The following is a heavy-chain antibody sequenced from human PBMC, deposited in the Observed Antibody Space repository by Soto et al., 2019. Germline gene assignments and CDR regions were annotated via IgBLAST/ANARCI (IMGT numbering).Heavy chain of an antibody. V-gene: IGHV5-51*01. J-gene: IGHJ6*02. CDR2: IYPGDSDT. D-gene: IGHD6-13*01. Sequence: GESLKISCKGSGYSFTIYWIGWVRQMPGKGLEWMGIIYPGDSDTRYSPSFQGQVTISADKSISTAYLQWSSLKASDTAMYYCXRGSSSFLDYYYYGMDVWGQGTTVTVSS. CDR3: XRGSSSFLDYYYYGMDV. CDR1: GYSFTIYW.